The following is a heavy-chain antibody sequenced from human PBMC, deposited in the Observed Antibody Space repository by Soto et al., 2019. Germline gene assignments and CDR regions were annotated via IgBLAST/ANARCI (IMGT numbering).Heavy chain of an antibody. J-gene: IGHJ3*01. Sequence: GGSLRLSCAVSGFTFSNYNMNWVRQAPGKGLEWVSYIGLGSSTKYYADSVEGRFTISRDNAKNSLYLQMNSLRAEDTAVYYCARDQLYYNDISGRPLNAFDVWGQGTMVTVSS. V-gene: IGHV3-48*01. D-gene: IGHD3-22*01. CDR3: ARDQLYYNDISGRPLNAFDV. CDR1: GFTFSNYN. CDR2: IGLGSSTK.